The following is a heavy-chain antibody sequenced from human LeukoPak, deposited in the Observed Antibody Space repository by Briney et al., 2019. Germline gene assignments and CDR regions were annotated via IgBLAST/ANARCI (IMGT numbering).Heavy chain of an antibody. CDR2: ISAYNGNT. Sequence: GASVKVSCKASGYTFTSYYMHWVRQAPGQGLEWMGWISAYNGNTNYAQKLQGRVTMTTDTSTSTAYMELRSLRSDDTAVYYCARGGIAAQNIYYYYMDVWGKGTTVTVSS. J-gene: IGHJ6*03. V-gene: IGHV1-18*04. CDR3: ARGGIAAQNIYYYYMDV. CDR1: GYTFTSYY. D-gene: IGHD6-13*01.